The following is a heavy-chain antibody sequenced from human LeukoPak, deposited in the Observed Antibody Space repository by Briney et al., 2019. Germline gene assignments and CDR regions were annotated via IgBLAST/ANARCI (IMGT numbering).Heavy chain of an antibody. J-gene: IGHJ4*02. V-gene: IGHV3-74*01. CDR1: GFTFSNYW. D-gene: IGHD3-10*01. CDR3: AKGSYDSGIFSLRNPDC. Sequence: PGGSLRLSCEASGFTFSNYWMHWVRQAPGKGLVWVSRISNDGSITNFADSVKGRFTISRDNAKNTLYLQMNSLRAEDTAVYYCAKGSYDSGIFSLRNPDCWGQGTLVTVSS. CDR2: ISNDGSIT.